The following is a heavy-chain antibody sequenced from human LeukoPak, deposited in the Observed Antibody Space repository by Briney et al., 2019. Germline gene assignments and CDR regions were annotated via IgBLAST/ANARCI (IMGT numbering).Heavy chain of an antibody. CDR2: MSYDGSNK. V-gene: IGHV3-30*18. Sequence: GGSLRLSCAASGFTFSSYGMHWVRQAPGKGLEWVAVMSYDGSNKYYADSVKGRFTISRDNSKNTLYLQMNSLRAEDTAVYYCAKDIAARPGDYWGQGTLVTVSS. CDR3: AKDIAARPGDY. D-gene: IGHD6-6*01. J-gene: IGHJ4*02. CDR1: GFTFSSYG.